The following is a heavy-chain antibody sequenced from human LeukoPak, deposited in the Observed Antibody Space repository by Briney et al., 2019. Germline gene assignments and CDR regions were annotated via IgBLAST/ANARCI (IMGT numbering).Heavy chain of an antibody. CDR3: ARDRGHSSSWFFDN. CDR2: ISAFNGNR. D-gene: IGHD6-13*01. Sequence: ASVKVSCKASGYTFTSYGITWVRQAPGQGLEWMGWISAFNGNRDYAQKFQDRVTMTTDTPTSTAYMELRSLRSDDTAIYYCARDRGHSSSWFFDNWGLGTMVTVSS. V-gene: IGHV1-18*01. J-gene: IGHJ4*02. CDR1: GYTFTSYG.